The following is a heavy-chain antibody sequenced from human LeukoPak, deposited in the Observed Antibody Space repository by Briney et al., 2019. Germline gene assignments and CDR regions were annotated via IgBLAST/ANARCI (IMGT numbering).Heavy chain of an antibody. CDR2: IDADGIT. Sequence: GGSLRLSCAASGFTFSNYWMHWVRQAPGKGPVWVSRIDADGITTYADAVKGRFTISRDNARNTLYLEMNSLTAEDTAIYYCARLGSVAYWGRGTLVAVSS. D-gene: IGHD3-10*01. J-gene: IGHJ4*02. CDR1: GFTFSNYW. V-gene: IGHV3-74*01. CDR3: ARLGSVAY.